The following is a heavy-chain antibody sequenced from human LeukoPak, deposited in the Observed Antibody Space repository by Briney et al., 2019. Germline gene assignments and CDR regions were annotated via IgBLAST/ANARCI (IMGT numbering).Heavy chain of an antibody. CDR3: ARGDYGGNSFAFDI. V-gene: IGHV3-74*01. CDR1: GFTFSNYW. Sequence: GGSLRLSCAASGFTFSNYWMHWVRQALGKGLVWVSRIDTDGSGTSYADSVKGRFTISRDNAKNSLYLQMNSLRAEDTAVYYCARGDYGGNSFAFDIWGQGTMVTVSS. D-gene: IGHD4-23*01. CDR2: IDTDGSGT. J-gene: IGHJ3*02.